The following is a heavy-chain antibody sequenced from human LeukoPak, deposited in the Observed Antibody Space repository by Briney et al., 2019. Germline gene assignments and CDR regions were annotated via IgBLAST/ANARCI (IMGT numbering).Heavy chain of an antibody. CDR2: ISYDGSNK. J-gene: IGHJ4*02. CDR3: AKDVGVSEDTAILDY. V-gene: IGHV3-30*18. CDR1: GFTFSSYG. Sequence: GGSLRLSCAASGFTFSSYGMHWVRQAPGKGLEWVAVISYDGSNKYYADPVKGRFTISRDNSKNTLYLQMNSLRAEDTAVYYCAKDVGVSEDTAILDYWGQGTLVTVSS. D-gene: IGHD5-18*01.